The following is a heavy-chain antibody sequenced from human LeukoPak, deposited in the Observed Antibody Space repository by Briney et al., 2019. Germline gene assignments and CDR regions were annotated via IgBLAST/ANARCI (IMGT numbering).Heavy chain of an antibody. V-gene: IGHV3-7*03. CDR2: INHNGNVN. J-gene: IGHJ6*02. Sequence: GGSLRLSCAASGFTFSSYWMNWARQAPGKGLEWVASINHNGNVNYYVDSVKGRFTISRDNAKNSLYLQMSNLRTEDMAVYFCARGGGLDVWGQGATVTVSS. D-gene: IGHD3-16*01. CDR1: GFTFSSYW. CDR3: ARGGGLDV.